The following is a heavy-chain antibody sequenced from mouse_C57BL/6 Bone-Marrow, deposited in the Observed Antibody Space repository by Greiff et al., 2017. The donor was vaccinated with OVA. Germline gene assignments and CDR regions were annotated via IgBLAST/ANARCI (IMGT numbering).Heavy chain of an antibody. D-gene: IGHD1-1*01. CDR3: ARRGSLRSLFDY. J-gene: IGHJ2*01. CDR2: IYPRSGNT. CDR1: GYTFTSYG. V-gene: IGHV1-81*01. Sequence: QVQLKESGAELARPGASVKLSCKASGYTFTSYGISWVKQRTGQGLEWIGEIYPRSGNTYYNEKFKGKATLTADKSSSTAYMELRSLTSEDSAVYFCARRGSLRSLFDYWGQGTTLTVSS.